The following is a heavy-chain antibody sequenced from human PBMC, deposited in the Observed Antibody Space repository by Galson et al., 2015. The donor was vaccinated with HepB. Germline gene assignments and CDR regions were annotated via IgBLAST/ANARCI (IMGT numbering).Heavy chain of an antibody. CDR3: VRATSNWDATINNAFDT. Sequence: CAISGDSVSTDSATWNWIRQSPSRGLEWLGRTYYRSRWYDTYAASVQGRITVNPDTSKNQFSLQLHSVTPEDTAVYYCVRATSNWDATINNAFDTWGHGTKVTVSS. D-gene: IGHD1-1*01. CDR1: GDSVSTDSAT. J-gene: IGHJ3*02. CDR2: TYYRSRWYD. V-gene: IGHV6-1*01.